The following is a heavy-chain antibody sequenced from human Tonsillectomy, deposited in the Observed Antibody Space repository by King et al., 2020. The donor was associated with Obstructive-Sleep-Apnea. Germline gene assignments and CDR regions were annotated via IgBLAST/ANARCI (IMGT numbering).Heavy chain of an antibody. CDR2: IYYSGST. Sequence: VQLQESGPGLVKPSQTLSLTCTVSGGSISSGDYYWSWIRQPPGKGLDGIGYIYYSGSTYYNPSLKSRVTLSLDTSKNPFSLKLSSVTAADTAVYYCARGIIWFGELRWFDPWGQGTLVTVSS. CDR1: GGSISSGDYY. J-gene: IGHJ5*02. D-gene: IGHD3-10*01. V-gene: IGHV4-30-4*01. CDR3: ARGIIWFGELRWFDP.